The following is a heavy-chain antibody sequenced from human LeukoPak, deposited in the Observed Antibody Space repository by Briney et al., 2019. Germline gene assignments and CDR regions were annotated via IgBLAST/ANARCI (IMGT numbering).Heavy chain of an antibody. CDR3: AKDLVYLGYCSSTSCYAYAIDI. CDR1: GFTFSSYG. D-gene: IGHD2-2*01. V-gene: IGHV3-30*18. CDR2: ISYDGSNK. J-gene: IGHJ3*02. Sequence: GGSLRLSCAASGFTFSSYGMRWVRQAPGKGLEWVAVISYDGSNKYYADSVKGRFTISRDNSKNTLYLQMNSLRAEDTAVYYCAKDLVYLGYCSSTSCYAYAIDIWGQGTMVTVSS.